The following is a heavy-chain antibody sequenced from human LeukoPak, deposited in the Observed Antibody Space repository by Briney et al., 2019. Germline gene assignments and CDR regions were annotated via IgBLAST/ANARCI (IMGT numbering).Heavy chain of an antibody. V-gene: IGHV4-34*01. CDR3: ARGRFSSSWYVSYYYYGMDV. D-gene: IGHD6-13*01. CDR2: INHSGST. J-gene: IGHJ6*02. CDR1: GGSFSGYY. Sequence: SETLSLTCAVYGGSFSGYYWSWIRQPPGKGLEWIGGINHSGSTNYNPSLKSRVTISVDTSKNQFSLKLSSVTAADTAVYYCARGRFSSSWYVSYYYYGMDVWGQGTTVTVSS.